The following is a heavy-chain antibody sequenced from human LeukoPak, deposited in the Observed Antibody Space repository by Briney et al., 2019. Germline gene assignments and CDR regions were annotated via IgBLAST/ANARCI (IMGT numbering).Heavy chain of an antibody. Sequence: PSETLSLTCIVSGGSISSGGYYWSWIRQHPGKGLEWIGYIYYSGSTYYNPPLKSRVTISVDTSKNQSSLKLSSVTAADTAVYYCARDRPYYYGMDVWGQGTTVTVSS. J-gene: IGHJ6*02. V-gene: IGHV4-31*03. CDR2: IYYSGST. D-gene: IGHD6-6*01. CDR3: ARDRPYYYGMDV. CDR1: GGSISSGGYY.